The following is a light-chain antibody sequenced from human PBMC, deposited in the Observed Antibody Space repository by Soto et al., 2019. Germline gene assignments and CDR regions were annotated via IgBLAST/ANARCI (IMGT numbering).Light chain of an antibody. V-gene: IGKV3-20*01. J-gene: IGKJ3*01. Sequence: EIVLTQSPGTLSLSPGERATLSCRASQSISGNSLAWYQQKPGQAPRLLIYSASNRATDIPDRFSGSGSATDFTLAISSLEPEDFAVYYCRQYASSPQTFGPGTKVDI. CDR3: RQYASSPQT. CDR2: SAS. CDR1: QSISGNS.